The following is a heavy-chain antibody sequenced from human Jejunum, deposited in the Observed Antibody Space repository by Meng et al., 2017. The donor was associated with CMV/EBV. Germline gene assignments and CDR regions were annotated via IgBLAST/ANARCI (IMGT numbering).Heavy chain of an antibody. V-gene: IGHV6-1*01. J-gene: IGHJ4*02. D-gene: IGHD3-10*01. CDR3: ARDYYGSGTYSYLSDY. Sequence: SHTVAWNWIMQSPSRGLEYLGRTYYRSKWYNDYAVSVKGRIVINPDTSKNQFSLQLNSVTPEDTAVYYCARDYYGSGTYSYLSDYWGQGTLVTVSS. CDR1: SHTVA. CDR2: TYYRSKWYN.